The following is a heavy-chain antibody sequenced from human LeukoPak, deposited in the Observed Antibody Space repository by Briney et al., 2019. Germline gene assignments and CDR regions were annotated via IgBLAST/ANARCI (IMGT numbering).Heavy chain of an antibody. CDR1: GFTFSSYA. J-gene: IGHJ2*01. CDR2: IYSGGST. D-gene: IGHD2-21*01. CDR3: AKDLFLWYFDL. V-gene: IGHV3-53*01. Sequence: GGSLRLSCAASGFTFSSYAMHWVRQAPGKGLEWVSVIYSGGSTYYADSVKGRFTISRDNSKNTLYLQMNSLRAEDTAVYYYAKDLFLWYFDLWGRGTLVTVSS.